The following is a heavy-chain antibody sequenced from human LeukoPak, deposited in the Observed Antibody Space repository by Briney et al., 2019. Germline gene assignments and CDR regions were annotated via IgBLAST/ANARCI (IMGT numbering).Heavy chain of an antibody. V-gene: IGHV4-59*11. CDR1: GGSISSHY. Sequence: SETLSLTCTVSGGSISSHYWSWIRQPPGKGLEWIGYIYYSGSTNYNPSLKSRVTISVDTSKNQFSLRLSSVTAADTAVYYCARAQYYYDSSGYYLDYWGQGTLVTVSS. CDR2: IYYSGST. CDR3: ARAQYYYDSSGYYLDY. D-gene: IGHD3-22*01. J-gene: IGHJ4*02.